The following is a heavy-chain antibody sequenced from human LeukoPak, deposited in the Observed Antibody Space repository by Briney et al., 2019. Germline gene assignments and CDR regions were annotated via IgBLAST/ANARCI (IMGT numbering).Heavy chain of an antibody. V-gene: IGHV3-7*01. CDR1: GFTFSSYW. J-gene: IGHJ4*02. D-gene: IGHD5-12*01. Sequence: GGSLRLSCAASGFTFSSYWMSWVRQAPGKGLEWVTNIKQDGSEKYYVDSVKGRFTISRDNAKNSLYLQMNSLRAEDTAVYYCARRRGYSGYDYYFDYGGQGTLVTVSS. CDR2: IKQDGSEK. CDR3: ARRRGYSGYDYYFDY.